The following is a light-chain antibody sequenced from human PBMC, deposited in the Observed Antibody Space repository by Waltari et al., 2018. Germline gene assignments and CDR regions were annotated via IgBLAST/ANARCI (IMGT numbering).Light chain of an antibody. CDR3: SSYVASRIV. CDR1: TNDIGSYDY. Sequence: QSALTQPPSASGSPGQSVTLSCTGTTNDIGSYDYVSWYQHHPGKAPKLIIYEVSNLPSVVFKRFSGSKAGSTASLTVSALQVEDEAIYDCSSYVASRIVFGGGTRLTVL. J-gene: IGLJ2*01. V-gene: IGLV2-8*01. CDR2: EVS.